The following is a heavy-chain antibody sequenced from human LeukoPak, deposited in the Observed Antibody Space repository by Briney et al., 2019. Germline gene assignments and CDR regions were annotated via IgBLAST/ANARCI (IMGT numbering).Heavy chain of an antibody. CDR1: GYTFTGYY. D-gene: IGHD2-2*01. CDR3: ARQWLGYCSSTSCKAKVEGLDY. J-gene: IGHJ4*02. V-gene: IGHV1-8*03. CDR2: MNPNSGNT. Sequence: ASVKVSCKASGYTFTGYYMHWVRQAPGQGLEWMGWMNPNSGNTGYAQKFQGRVTITRNTSISTAYMELSSLRSEDTAVYYCARQWLGYCSSTSCKAKVEGLDYWGQGTLVTVSS.